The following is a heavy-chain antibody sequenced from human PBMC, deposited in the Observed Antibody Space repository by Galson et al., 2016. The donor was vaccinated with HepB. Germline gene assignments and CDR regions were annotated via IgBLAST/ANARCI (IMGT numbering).Heavy chain of an antibody. D-gene: IGHD3-10*01. Sequence: SLRLSCAVSGFTFPNAWMSWVRQAPGKGLEWVGRIKSRTNGETTDYATYVQGRFTISRDDSINTLFLQMDSLRSEETGLYYCTTVSPYYASSSSVDDFWGQGTLVVVSS. CDR3: TTVSPYYASSSSVDDF. CDR2: IKSRTNGETT. CDR1: GFTFPNAW. V-gene: IGHV3-15*01. J-gene: IGHJ4*02.